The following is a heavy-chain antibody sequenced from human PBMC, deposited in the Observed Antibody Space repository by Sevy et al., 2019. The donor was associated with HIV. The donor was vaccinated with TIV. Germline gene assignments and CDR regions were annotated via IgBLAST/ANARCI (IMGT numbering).Heavy chain of an antibody. D-gene: IGHD2-8*01. J-gene: IGHJ4*02. CDR3: AGEGCTKPHDY. V-gene: IGHV3-23*01. CDR1: GFDFSIYS. Sequence: GESLKISCAASGFDFSIYSMSWVRQAPGKGLEWVSTLSFGCGKINYADSVKGRFTISRDNSKSSVYLQMNNMGVEDTAVYYCAGEGCTKPHDYWGQGTLVTVSS. CDR2: LSFGCGKI.